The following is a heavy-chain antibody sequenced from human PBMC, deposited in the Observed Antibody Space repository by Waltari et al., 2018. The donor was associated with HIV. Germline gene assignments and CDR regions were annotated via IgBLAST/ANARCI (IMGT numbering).Heavy chain of an antibody. CDR3: ARQRPLRGSSYYYYGMDV. J-gene: IGHJ6*02. V-gene: IGHV4-31*03. CDR1: GGSISSGGYY. Sequence: QVQLQESGPGLVKPSQTLSLTCTVSGGSISSGGYYWSWIRQHPGKGLEWIGYIYYSGSTYSIPSLKSRVTISVDTSKNQFSLKLSSGTAADTAVYYCARQRPLRGSSYYYYGMDVWGQGTTVTVSS. D-gene: IGHD6-25*01. CDR2: IYYSGST.